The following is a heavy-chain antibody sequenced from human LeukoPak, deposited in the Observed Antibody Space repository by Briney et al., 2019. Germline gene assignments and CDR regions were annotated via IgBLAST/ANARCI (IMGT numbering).Heavy chain of an antibody. D-gene: IGHD2-2*03. CDR1: GGSIRSSGYY. CDR2: IYYTGIT. CDR3: ARLDIAVVPATSFDF. Sequence: SETLSLTCTVSGGSIRSSGYYWGWLRQPPGMGLEWFGSIYYTGITYYNPSLKSRLTISVDTSKNQFSLKLSSVTAADTAVYYCARLDIAVVPATSFDFWGQGTLVTVSS. V-gene: IGHV4-39*01. J-gene: IGHJ4*02.